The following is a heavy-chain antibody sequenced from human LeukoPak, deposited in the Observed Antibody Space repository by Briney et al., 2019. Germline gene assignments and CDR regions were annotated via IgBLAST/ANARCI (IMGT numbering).Heavy chain of an antibody. D-gene: IGHD1-26*01. CDR1: GGSFSGYY. CDR3: ARGNRGSYFHY. Sequence: KPSETLSLTCAVYGGSFSGYYWSWIRQPPGKGLEWIGEINHSGSTNYNPSLKSRVTISVDTSKNQFSLKLSSVTAADTAVYYCARGNRGSYFHYWGQGTLVTVSS. J-gene: IGHJ4*02. CDR2: INHSGST. V-gene: IGHV4-34*01.